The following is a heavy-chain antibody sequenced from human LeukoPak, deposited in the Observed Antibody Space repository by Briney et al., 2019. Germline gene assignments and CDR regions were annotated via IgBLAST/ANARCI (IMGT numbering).Heavy chain of an antibody. J-gene: IGHJ4*02. V-gene: IGHV3-30-3*01. D-gene: IGHD4-23*01. CDR1: GFTFSSYA. Sequence: GGSLRLSCAASGFTFSSYAMHWVRQAPGKGLEWVAVISYDGSNKYYADSVKGRFTISRDNSKNTLYLQTNSLRAEDTAVYYCARDPSYGGNSALGFDYWGQGTLVTVSS. CDR3: ARDPSYGGNSALGFDY. CDR2: ISYDGSNK.